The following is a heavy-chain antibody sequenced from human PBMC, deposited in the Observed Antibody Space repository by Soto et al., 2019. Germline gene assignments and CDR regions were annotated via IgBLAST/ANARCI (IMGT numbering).Heavy chain of an antibody. CDR2: INPIGGST. J-gene: IGHJ4*02. Sequence: ASVKVSCKASGYTFTSYYMHWVRRAPGQGLEWLGMINPIGGSTSYAQKFQGRVTMTKDTSTSTVYMELSSLRSEDTAVYYCARYDYNGYYFDYWGQGTLVTVSS. V-gene: IGHV1-46*01. CDR1: GYTFTSYY. CDR3: ARYDYNGYYFDY. D-gene: IGHD4-4*01.